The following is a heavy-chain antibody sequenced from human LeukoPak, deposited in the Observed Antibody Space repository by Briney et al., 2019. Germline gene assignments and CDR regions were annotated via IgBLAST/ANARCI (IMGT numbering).Heavy chain of an antibody. D-gene: IGHD4-17*01. Sequence: GGSLRLSCAASGFTFSSYWMSWVRHAPGKGLVWVSRINSDGSSTIYADSVKGRFTISRDHGKHTPYLQMNCLRAAEPAVSYGAKDQEGMYTVTIGIDYWGQGTLVTVSS. J-gene: IGHJ4*02. V-gene: IGHV3-74*01. CDR3: AKDQEGMYTVTIGIDY. CDR1: GFTFSSYW. CDR2: INSDGSST.